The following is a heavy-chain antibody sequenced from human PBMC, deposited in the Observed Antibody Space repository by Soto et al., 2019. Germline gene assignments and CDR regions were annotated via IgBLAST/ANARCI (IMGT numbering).Heavy chain of an antibody. CDR1: GGSISSGGYS. Sequence: PSETLSLTCTVSGGSISSGGYSWNWIRQPPGKDLEWIGNIYQSGTTDYNPSLKSRVTISVDSSKNQFSLKLSSVTAADTAVYYCARDNRSGYYFDYWGQGTLVTVS. D-gene: IGHD3-22*01. J-gene: IGHJ4*02. CDR2: IYQSGTT. CDR3: ARDNRSGYYFDY. V-gene: IGHV4-30-2*01.